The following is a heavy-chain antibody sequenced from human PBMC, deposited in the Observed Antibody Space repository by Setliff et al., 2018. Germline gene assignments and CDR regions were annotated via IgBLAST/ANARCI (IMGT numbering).Heavy chain of an antibody. J-gene: IGHJ3*02. Sequence: PGGSLRLSCAASGFTFSSYSMNWVRQAPGKGLEWVSYTSSSSSTIYYADSVKGRFTISRGNAKNSLYLQMNSLRAEDTAVYYCARDYTYYDFWSGPSSDAFDIWGQGTMGT. CDR2: TSSSSSTI. CDR1: GFTFSSYS. D-gene: IGHD3-3*01. V-gene: IGHV3-48*01. CDR3: ARDYTYYDFWSGPSSDAFDI.